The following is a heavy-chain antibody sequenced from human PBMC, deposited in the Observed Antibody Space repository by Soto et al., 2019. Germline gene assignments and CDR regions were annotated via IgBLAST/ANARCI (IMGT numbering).Heavy chain of an antibody. Sequence: ASVKVSCKASGYTFTSYGISWVRQAPGQGLEWMGWISAYNGNTNYAQKLQGRVTMTTDTSTSTAYMELRSLRSDDTAVYYCARDQDCSGGSCYATYVYWGQGTLVTVSS. CDR3: ARDQDCSGGSCYATYVY. D-gene: IGHD2-15*01. CDR1: GYTFTSYG. J-gene: IGHJ4*02. CDR2: ISAYNGNT. V-gene: IGHV1-18*01.